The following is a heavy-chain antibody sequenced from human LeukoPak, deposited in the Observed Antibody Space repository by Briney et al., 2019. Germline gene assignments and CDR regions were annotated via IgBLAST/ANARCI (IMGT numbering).Heavy chain of an antibody. J-gene: IGHJ4*02. CDR3: AKGGYTSGFDY. Sequence: ETLSLNCAVYGGSFSAYYWSWVRQPPGKGLEWVANIKQDGSEKYYVDSVKGRFTISRDNSKSTLFLQMNSLRADDTAIYYCAKGGYTSGFDYWGQGTLVTVSS. D-gene: IGHD6-19*01. V-gene: IGHV3-7*03. CDR2: IKQDGSEK. CDR1: GGSFSAYY.